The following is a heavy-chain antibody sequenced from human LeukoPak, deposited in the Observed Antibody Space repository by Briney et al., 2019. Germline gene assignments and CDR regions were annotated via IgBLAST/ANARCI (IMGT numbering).Heavy chain of an antibody. D-gene: IGHD4-23*01. CDR1: GGSISSGGYS. CDR2: IYHSGST. J-gene: IGHJ4*02. CDR3: ARGSTVVTG. V-gene: IGHV4-30-2*01. Sequence: SETLSLTCAVSGGSISSGGYSWSWIRQPPGKGLEWIGYIYHSGSTYYNPSLKSRVTISVDRSKNQFSLKLSSVTAADTAVYYCARGSTVVTGWGQGTLVTVSS.